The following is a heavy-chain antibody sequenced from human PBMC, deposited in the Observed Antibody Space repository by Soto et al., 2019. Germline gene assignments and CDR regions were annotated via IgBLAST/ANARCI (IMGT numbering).Heavy chain of an antibody. V-gene: IGHV4-31*03. Sequence: SETLSLTCTVSGGSISSGGYYWSWIRQHPGKGLEWIGYIYYSGSTYYNPSLKSRVTISVDTSKNQFSLKLSSVTAADTAVYYCARGYDRESYYYDSSGYRGSYNWFAPWGQGTLVTVSS. CDR2: IYYSGST. CDR3: ARGYDRESYYYDSSGYRGSYNWFAP. D-gene: IGHD3-22*01. CDR1: GGSISSGGYY. J-gene: IGHJ5*02.